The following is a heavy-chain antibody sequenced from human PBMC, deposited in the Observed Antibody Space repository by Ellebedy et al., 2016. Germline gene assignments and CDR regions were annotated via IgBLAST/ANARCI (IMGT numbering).Heavy chain of an antibody. Sequence: GGSLRLSCAACRFTVSTNYTKWVGQAPAKGLEWVTGFFRHGTTYYADSVKGRFTISRDNSKNTRYLQMNSLRAEDTAVYYCARGVGSGWFDPWGHGTLVTVSS. V-gene: IGHV3-53*01. CDR1: RFTVSTNY. CDR3: ARGVGSGWFDP. J-gene: IGHJ5*02. CDR2: FFRHGTT. D-gene: IGHD2-15*01.